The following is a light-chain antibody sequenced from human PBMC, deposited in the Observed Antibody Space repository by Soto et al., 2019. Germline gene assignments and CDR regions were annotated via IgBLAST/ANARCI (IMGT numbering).Light chain of an antibody. J-gene: IGKJ1*01. CDR1: QSVTSSY. CDR2: GVS. Sequence: EIVLTQSPGTVSLSLGERATLSCRASQSVTSSYLAWYQQKPGQAPRLLIYGVSSRATGIPDRFSGSGSGTDFTLTISRLEPEDFAVYYCQQYGSSGTFGQGTKVDI. CDR3: QQYGSSGT. V-gene: IGKV3-20*01.